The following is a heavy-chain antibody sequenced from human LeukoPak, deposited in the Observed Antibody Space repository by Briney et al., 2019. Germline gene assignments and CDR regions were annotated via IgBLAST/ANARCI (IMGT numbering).Heavy chain of an antibody. CDR3: AKSGYDDSSGYYLGD. CDR1: GFTFSDYA. Sequence: GGSLRLSCAASGFTFSDYALGWVRQAPGRGLEWVATLSGSGAGTYYSDSVQGRFTISRDNSKNTLYLQMNSLRAEDTAVYYCAKSGYDDSSGYYLGDWGQGTLVTVSS. V-gene: IGHV3-23*01. CDR2: LSGSGAGT. J-gene: IGHJ4*02. D-gene: IGHD3-22*01.